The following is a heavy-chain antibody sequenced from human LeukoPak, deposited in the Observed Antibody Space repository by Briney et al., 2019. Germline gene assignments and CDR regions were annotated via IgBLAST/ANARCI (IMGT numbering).Heavy chain of an antibody. CDR3: AREGLEYSSSWYPYMDV. J-gene: IGHJ6*03. CDR2: MNPNSGNT. CDR1: GYPFTSYD. V-gene: IGHV1-8*01. Sequence: ASVKVSCKASGYPFTSYDINWVRQATGQGLEWMGWMNPNSGNTGYAQKFQGRVTMTRNTSISTAYMELSSLRSEDTAVYYCAREGLEYSSSWYPYMDVWGKGTTVTVSS. D-gene: IGHD6-13*01.